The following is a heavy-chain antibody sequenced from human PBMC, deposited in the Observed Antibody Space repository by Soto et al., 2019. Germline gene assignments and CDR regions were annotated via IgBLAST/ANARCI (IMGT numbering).Heavy chain of an antibody. J-gene: IGHJ1*01. CDR2: INPNGGST. Sequence: GASVKVSCKASGYTFTTYYMHWVRQAPGQGLEWLGIINPNGGSTSYAQKFQGRVTMTRDTSTSTVYMELSSLRSEDTAVYYCARDKGSSGWYFFARYFQHWGQGTLVTVSS. CDR1: GYTFTTYY. CDR3: ARDKGSSGWYFFARYFQH. V-gene: IGHV1-46*03. D-gene: IGHD6-19*01.